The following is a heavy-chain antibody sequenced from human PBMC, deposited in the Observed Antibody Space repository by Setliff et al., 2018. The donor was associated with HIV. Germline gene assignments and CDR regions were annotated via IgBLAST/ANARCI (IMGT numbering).Heavy chain of an antibody. J-gene: IGHJ4*02. D-gene: IGHD3-22*01. Sequence: ASVKVSCKASGYTFTSYYMHWVRQAPGQGLEWMGIINPSGGSTSYAQKFQGRVTMTRDTSTSTVYMELSSLRSEDTAVYYCARVEYYYDSRGYYYDYWGQGTLVTVSS. CDR1: GYTFTSYY. CDR2: INPSGGST. CDR3: ARVEYYYDSRGYYYDY. V-gene: IGHV1-46*01.